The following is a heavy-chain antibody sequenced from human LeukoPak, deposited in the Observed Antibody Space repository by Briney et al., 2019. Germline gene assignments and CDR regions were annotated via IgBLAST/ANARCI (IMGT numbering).Heavy chain of an antibody. CDR2: ISGSGGST. Sequence: GGSLRLSCAASGFTFSSYAMSWVRQAPGKGLEWVSAISGSGGSTYYADSVKGRFTISRDNSKNTLYLQMNSLRAEDTAVYYCAKYGGNSPYYYGMDVWGQGTTVTVSS. J-gene: IGHJ6*02. D-gene: IGHD4-23*01. V-gene: IGHV3-23*01. CDR1: GFTFSSYA. CDR3: AKYGGNSPYYYGMDV.